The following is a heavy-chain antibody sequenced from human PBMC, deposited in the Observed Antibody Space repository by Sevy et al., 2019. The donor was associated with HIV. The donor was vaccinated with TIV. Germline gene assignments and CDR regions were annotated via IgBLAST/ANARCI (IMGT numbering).Heavy chain of an antibody. CDR2: IYPGDSDT. J-gene: IGHJ3*02. D-gene: IGHD3-10*01. CDR1: GYSFTDYW. V-gene: IGHV5-51*01. Sequence: GESLKISCKGSGYSFTDYWIGWVRQMPGKGLEWMGIIYPGDSDTRYSPSFQGQVTISVDKSISTAYLQWSSLKASDSAMYYCVRTFRESLGLDAFDIWGQGTMVTVSS. CDR3: VRTFRESLGLDAFDI.